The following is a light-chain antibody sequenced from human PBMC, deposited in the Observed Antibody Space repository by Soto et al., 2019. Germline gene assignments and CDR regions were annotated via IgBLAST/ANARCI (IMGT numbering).Light chain of an antibody. CDR1: SSDVGGYNY. J-gene: IGLJ3*02. Sequence: QSALTQPASVSGSPGQSITISCTGTSSDVGGYNYVSWYQQHPGKAPKLMIYEVTNRPSGVSTRFSGSKSGNTASLTISGLQAEDEADYYCSSYTGSNSWVFGGGTKVTVL. V-gene: IGLV2-14*01. CDR2: EVT. CDR3: SSYTGSNSWV.